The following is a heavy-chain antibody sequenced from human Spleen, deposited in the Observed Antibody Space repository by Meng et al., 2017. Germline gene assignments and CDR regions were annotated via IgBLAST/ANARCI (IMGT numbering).Heavy chain of an antibody. CDR2: IDPKSDNT. D-gene: IGHD3-10*01. J-gene: IGHJ4*02. Sequence: ASVKVSCKASGYTFTGYYMHWVRQAPGQGLEWMGRIDPKSDNTHYAQKFQGRVTMTRDTSISTAYMELSRLRSDDTAVYYCARELGSGSYYDFDYWGRGTLVTDSS. CDR1: GYTFTGYY. CDR3: ARELGSGSYYDFDY. V-gene: IGHV1-2*06.